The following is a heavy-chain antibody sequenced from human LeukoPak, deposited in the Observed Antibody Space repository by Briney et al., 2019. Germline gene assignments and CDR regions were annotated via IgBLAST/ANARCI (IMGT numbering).Heavy chain of an antibody. CDR3: ANKPSWIQQNTGDAFDI. Sequence: PSETLSLTCTVSGGSISSSNWWSWVRPPPGKGLEWIGEIYHSGSTNYNPSLKSRVTISVDKSKNQFSLKLSSVTAADTAVYYCANKPSWIQQNTGDAFDIWGQGTMVAVSS. D-gene: IGHD5-18*01. CDR1: GGSISSSNW. J-gene: IGHJ3*02. V-gene: IGHV4-4*02. CDR2: IYHSGST.